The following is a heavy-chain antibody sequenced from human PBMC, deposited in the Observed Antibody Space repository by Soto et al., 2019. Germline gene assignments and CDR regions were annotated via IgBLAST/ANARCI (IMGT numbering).Heavy chain of an antibody. CDR1: GGPYSKYS. J-gene: IGHJ5*02. D-gene: IGHD3-22*01. V-gene: IGHV1-69*08. Sequence: QVQLVQSGTEVKKPGSSVTVSCKASGGPYSKYSISWVRQAPGQGLEWVGRIIPIFDTTTYAQKFQARATITADEPTSTVYMDLSSMTSEDTAVYYCARRLRGSGYDSDGLDTWAQGTLVSVSS. CDR2: IIPIFDTT. CDR3: ARRLRGSGYDSDGLDT.